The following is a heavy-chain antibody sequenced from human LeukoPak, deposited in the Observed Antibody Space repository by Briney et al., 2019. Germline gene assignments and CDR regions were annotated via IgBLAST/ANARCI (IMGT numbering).Heavy chain of an antibody. J-gene: IGHJ6*02. CDR3: ARVSSYYYGRTGFDRV. V-gene: IGHV3-72*01. Sequence: GGSLRLSCAASEFTFSDHYMDWVRQAPGKGLEWVGRTRNKANSYTTEYAASVKGRFTISRDDSRNSLYLQMNSLKTEDTAVYYCARVSSYYYGRTGFDRVWGQGTTVTVSS. CDR1: EFTFSDHY. D-gene: IGHD3-22*01. CDR2: TRNKANSYTT.